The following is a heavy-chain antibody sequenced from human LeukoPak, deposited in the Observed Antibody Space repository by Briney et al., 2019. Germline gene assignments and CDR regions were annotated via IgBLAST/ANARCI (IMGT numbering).Heavy chain of an antibody. V-gene: IGHV1-18*01. CDR2: ISAYNGNT. Sequence: ASVKVSCKASGYTFTSYGISWVRQAPGQGLEWMGWISAYNGNTNYAQKLQGRVTMTTDTSTSTAYMELRSLISYDTAVYYCASFVSSSWYFQHWGQGTLVTVSS. CDR1: GYTFTSYG. D-gene: IGHD6-13*01. CDR3: ASFVSSSWYFQH. J-gene: IGHJ1*01.